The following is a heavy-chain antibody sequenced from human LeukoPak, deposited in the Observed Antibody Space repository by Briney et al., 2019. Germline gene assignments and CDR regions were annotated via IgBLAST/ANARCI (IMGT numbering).Heavy chain of an antibody. Sequence: GGSLRLSCAASGFTFSSYGMHWVRQAPGKGLEWVAVIWYDGSNKYYADSVKGRFTISRDNSKNTLYLQMNSLRAEDTAVYYCARDGDKSITMVRGVIIHLRYYYYGMDVWGQGTTVTVSS. J-gene: IGHJ6*02. D-gene: IGHD3-10*01. CDR1: GFTFSSYG. CDR3: ARDGDKSITMVRGVIIHLRYYYYGMDV. V-gene: IGHV3-33*01. CDR2: IWYDGSNK.